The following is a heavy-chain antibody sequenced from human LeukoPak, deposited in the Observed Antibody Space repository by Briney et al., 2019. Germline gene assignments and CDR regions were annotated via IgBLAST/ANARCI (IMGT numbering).Heavy chain of an antibody. D-gene: IGHD1-14*01. CDR1: GFTFDDYA. CDR3: ARAGMRKSFDI. CDR2: ISSSNSYI. Sequence: GGSLRLSCAASGFTFDDYAMHWVRQAPGKGLEWVSSISSSNSYIYYADSVKGRFTISRDNAKNSLYLQMNSLRAEDTAVYYCARAGMRKSFDIWGQGTMVTVSS. V-gene: IGHV3-21*01. J-gene: IGHJ3*02.